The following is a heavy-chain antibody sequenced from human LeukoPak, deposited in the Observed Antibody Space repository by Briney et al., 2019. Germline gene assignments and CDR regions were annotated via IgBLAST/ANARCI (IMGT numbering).Heavy chain of an antibody. Sequence: GGSLRLSCAASGFTFRTYSLNWVRQAPGKGLEWVPYINTDSTTIHYADTVKGRFSISRDNAKNSLYLQMNSLRAEDTAVYYCARGLWYYYSGVYAVGAYFDSWGQGTLVTVSS. V-gene: IGHV3-48*01. CDR3: ARGLWYYYSGVYAVGAYFDS. J-gene: IGHJ4*02. D-gene: IGHD3-22*01. CDR2: INTDSTTI. CDR1: GFTFRTYS.